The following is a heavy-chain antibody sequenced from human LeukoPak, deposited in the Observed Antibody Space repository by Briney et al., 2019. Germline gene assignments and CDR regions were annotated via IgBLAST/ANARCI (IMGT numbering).Heavy chain of an antibody. Sequence: SETPSLTCTVSGGSISSYYWSWIRQPAGKGLEWIGRIYTSGSTNYNPSLKSRVTISVDTSKNQFSLKLSSVTAADTAVYYCARDSYRQHYFDYWGQGTLVTVSS. D-gene: IGHD1-1*01. CDR3: ARDSYRQHYFDY. J-gene: IGHJ4*02. CDR1: GGSISSYY. V-gene: IGHV4-4*07. CDR2: IYTSGST.